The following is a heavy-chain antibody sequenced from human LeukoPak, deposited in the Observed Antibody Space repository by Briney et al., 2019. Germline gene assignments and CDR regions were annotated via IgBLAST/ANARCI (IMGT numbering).Heavy chain of an antibody. V-gene: IGHV4-4*07. D-gene: IGHD3-10*01. CDR1: GGSISNYY. Sequence: PSETLSLTCTVSGGSISNYYWGWIRQPAGKGLEWIGRIYTSGSTNYNPSLKSRVTMSVDTSKNQFSLKLSSVTAADTAVYYCARGSGDYGSGSQPLYYYYYYMDVWGKGTTVTISS. J-gene: IGHJ6*03. CDR2: IYTSGST. CDR3: ARGSGDYGSGSQPLYYYYYYMDV.